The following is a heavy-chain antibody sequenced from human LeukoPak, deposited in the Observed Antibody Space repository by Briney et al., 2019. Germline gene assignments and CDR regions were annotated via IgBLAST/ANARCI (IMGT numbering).Heavy chain of an antibody. V-gene: IGHV4-59*01. CDR2: THYSGST. CDR1: GGSISSYY. D-gene: IGHD4-23*01. CDR3: ARFRSTVVSRAWFDA. Sequence: PSETLSLICTVSGGSISSYYWTWIRQPPGKGLEWIAYTHYSGSTNYNPSLMGRVTISLDTSKNQFSLKLSSVTAADTAVYYCARFRSTVVSRAWFDAWGQEPLVTVSP. J-gene: IGHJ5*02.